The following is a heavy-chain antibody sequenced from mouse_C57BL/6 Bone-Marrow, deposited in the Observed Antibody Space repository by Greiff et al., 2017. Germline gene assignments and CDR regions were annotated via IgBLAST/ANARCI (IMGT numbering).Heavy chain of an antibody. CDR3: ATADYAAWFAY. D-gene: IGHD2-4*01. Sequence: VQLQQPGAELVKPGASVKVSCKASGYTFTSYWMHWVKQRPGQGLEWIGRIHPSDSDTNYNQKFKGKATLTVDKSSSTAYMQLSSLTSEDSAVYYCATADYAAWFAYWGQGTLVTVSA. CDR1: GYTFTSYW. V-gene: IGHV1-74*01. J-gene: IGHJ3*01. CDR2: IHPSDSDT.